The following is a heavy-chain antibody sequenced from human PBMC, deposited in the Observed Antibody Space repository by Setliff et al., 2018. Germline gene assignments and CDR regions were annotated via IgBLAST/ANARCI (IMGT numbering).Heavy chain of an antibody. J-gene: IGHJ4*02. Sequence: SETLSLTCAVSDFSVGSVYYWGWIRQPPGRGLEWIANIYYSGTTHYSPSFESRVTMSVDTSKNQVSLKLSSVTAADTAVYYCARTGTYRYFDYWGRGTLVTVSS. D-gene: IGHD1-1*01. CDR3: ARTGTYRYFDY. V-gene: IGHV4-38-2*01. CDR2: IYYSGTT. CDR1: DFSVGSVYY.